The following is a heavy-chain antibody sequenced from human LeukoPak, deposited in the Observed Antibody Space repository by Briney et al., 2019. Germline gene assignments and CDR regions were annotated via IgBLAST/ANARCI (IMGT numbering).Heavy chain of an antibody. V-gene: IGHV4-59*08. Sequence: PSETLSLTCTVSGGSISSYYWSRIRQRPGKGLEWIGYIYYSGSTNYNPSLKSRVTISVDTSKNQFSLKLSSVTAADTAVYYCARLPRRSGAFDAFDIWGQGTMVTVSS. CDR1: GGSISSYY. D-gene: IGHD1-26*01. CDR2: IYYSGST. J-gene: IGHJ3*02. CDR3: ARLPRRSGAFDAFDI.